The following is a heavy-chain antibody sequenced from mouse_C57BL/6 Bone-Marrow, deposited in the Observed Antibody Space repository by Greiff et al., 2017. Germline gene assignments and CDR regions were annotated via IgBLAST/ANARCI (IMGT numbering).Heavy chain of an antibody. CDR2: IYPGDGDT. CDR3: AAMVTTKVFDD. V-gene: IGHV1-82*01. Sequence: VQLQQSGPELVKPGASVKISCKASGYAFSSSWMNWVKQRPGKGLEWIGRIYPGDGDTNYNGKFKGKATLTADKSSSTAYMQLSSLTSEDSAVYFCAAMVTTKVFDDWGQGTTLTGSS. D-gene: IGHD2-2*01. J-gene: IGHJ2*01. CDR1: GYAFSSSW.